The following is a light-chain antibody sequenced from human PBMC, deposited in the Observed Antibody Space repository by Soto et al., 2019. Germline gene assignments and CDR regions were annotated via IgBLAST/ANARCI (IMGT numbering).Light chain of an antibody. CDR3: PADKNLAPGT. V-gene: IGKV3-15*01. CDR2: GAS. CDR1: QSVSSN. J-gene: IGKJ1*01. Sequence: EIVMTQSPATLSVSPGERATLSCRASQSVSSNLAWYQQKPGQAPRLLIYGASTRATGIPARFSGSGSGTEVTLNISRLQSESFAVYYWPADKNLAPGTFGQGTKVEIK.